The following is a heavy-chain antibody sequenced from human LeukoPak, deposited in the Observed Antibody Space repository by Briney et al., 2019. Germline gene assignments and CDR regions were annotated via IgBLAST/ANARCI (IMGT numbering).Heavy chain of an antibody. J-gene: IGHJ4*02. Sequence: GGSLRLSCAASGFTFSSYAMSWVRRAPGKGLEWVSAISGSGGSTYYADSVKGRFTISRDNCKNTLYLQMNSLRAEDTAVYYCATTRGDYYDSSGYPVRWGQGTLVTVSS. D-gene: IGHD3-22*01. V-gene: IGHV3-23*01. CDR2: ISGSGGST. CDR3: ATTRGDYYDSSGYPVR. CDR1: GFTFSSYA.